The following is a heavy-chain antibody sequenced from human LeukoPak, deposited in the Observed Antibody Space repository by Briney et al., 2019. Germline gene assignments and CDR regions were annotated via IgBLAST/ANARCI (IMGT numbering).Heavy chain of an antibody. J-gene: IGHJ6*02. CDR3: ARDPRSGYPISYYYYGMDV. D-gene: IGHD3-22*01. V-gene: IGHV3-48*02. CDR2: ISSSSSTI. CDR1: GFTFSSYS. Sequence: GGSLRLSCAASGFTFSSYSMNWVRQAPGKGLEWVSYISSSSSTIYYADSVKGRFTISRDNAKNSLYLQMNSLRDEDTAVYYCARDPRSGYPISYYYYGMDVWGQGTRSPSP.